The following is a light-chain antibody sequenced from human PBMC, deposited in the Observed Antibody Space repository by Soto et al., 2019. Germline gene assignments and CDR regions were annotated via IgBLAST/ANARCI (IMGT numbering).Light chain of an antibody. CDR1: SGHSSYA. Sequence: QPVLTQSPSASASLGASVKLTCTLSSGHSSYAIAWHQQQPEKGPRYLMKLNSDGSHSKGDGIPDRFSGSSSGAERYLTISSLQSEDEADYYCQTWGTGIHWVFGGGTKLTF. CDR2: LNSDGSH. V-gene: IGLV4-69*01. J-gene: IGLJ3*02. CDR3: QTWGTGIHWV.